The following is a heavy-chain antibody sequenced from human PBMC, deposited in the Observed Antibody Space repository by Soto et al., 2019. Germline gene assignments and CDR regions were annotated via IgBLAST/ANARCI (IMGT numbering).Heavy chain of an antibody. CDR2: IWYDGSNK. D-gene: IGHD1-26*01. CDR3: ARGAYSGSYYVFDY. J-gene: IGHJ4*02. CDR1: GFTFSSYG. V-gene: IGHV3-33*01. Sequence: QVQLVESGGGVVQPGRSLRLSCAASGFTFSSYGMHWVRQAPGKGLEWVADIWYDGSNKYYADSVKGRFTISRDNSKNTLYLQMNSLRAEDTAVYSCARGAYSGSYYVFDYWGQGTLVTVSS.